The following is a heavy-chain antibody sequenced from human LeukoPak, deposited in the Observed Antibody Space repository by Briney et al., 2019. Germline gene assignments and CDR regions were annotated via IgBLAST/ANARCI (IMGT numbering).Heavy chain of an antibody. CDR2: ISSGSGYI. V-gene: IGHV3-21*01. J-gene: IGHJ4*02. CDR3: ARGYGDYGKYYFDS. CDR1: GFTFSSYS. Sequence: GGPLRLSCAASGFTFSSYSMNWARQAPGKGLEWVSSISSGSGYIYYADSVKGRFTISRDNAKNSLYLQMNSLRAEDTAVYYCARGYGDYGKYYFDSWGQGTLVTVSS. D-gene: IGHD4-17*01.